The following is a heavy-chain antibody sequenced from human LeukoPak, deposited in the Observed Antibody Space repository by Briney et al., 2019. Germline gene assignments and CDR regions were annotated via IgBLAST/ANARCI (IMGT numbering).Heavy chain of an antibody. J-gene: IGHJ3*02. Sequence: ASVTVSRKASGYTFTGYYMHWVRQAPGQGLEWMGWINPNSGGTNYAQKFQGRVTMTRDTSISTAYMELSRLRSDDTAVYYCARGGPYDFWSGYYAFDIWGQGTMVTVSS. CDR3: ARGGPYDFWSGYYAFDI. V-gene: IGHV1-2*02. D-gene: IGHD3-3*01. CDR2: INPNSGGT. CDR1: GYTFTGYY.